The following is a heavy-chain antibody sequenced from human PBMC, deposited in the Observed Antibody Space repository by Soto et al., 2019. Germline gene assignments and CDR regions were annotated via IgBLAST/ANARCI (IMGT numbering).Heavy chain of an antibody. CDR3: ARGSSIAARYGMDV. CDR2: INPNSGGT. J-gene: IGHJ6*02. V-gene: IGHV1-2*04. CDR1: GYTFTGYY. Sequence: AASVKVSCKASGYTFTGYYMHWVRQAPGQGLEWMGWINPNSGGTNYAQKFQGWVTMTRDTSISTAYMELSRLRSDDTAVYYCARGSSIAARYGMDVWGQGTTVTVSS. D-gene: IGHD6-6*01.